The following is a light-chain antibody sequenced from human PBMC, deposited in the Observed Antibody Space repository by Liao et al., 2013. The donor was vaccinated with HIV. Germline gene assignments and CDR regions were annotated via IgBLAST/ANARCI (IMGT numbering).Light chain of an antibody. Sequence: SYALTQTPSVSVSPGQTARITCGGRDIGSISVHWYQHKSGQAPVLVISYDSERPSGIPERFSGSNSGNTATLTISRVEAGDEADYYCQVWDSSSDHNYVFGIGTKVTVL. V-gene: IGLV3-21*04. CDR2: YDS. J-gene: IGLJ1*01. CDR1: DIGSIS. CDR3: QVWDSSSDHNYV.